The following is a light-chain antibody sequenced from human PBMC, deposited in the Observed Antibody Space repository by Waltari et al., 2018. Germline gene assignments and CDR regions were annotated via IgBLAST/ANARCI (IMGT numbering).Light chain of an antibody. J-gene: IGKJ3*01. CDR3: MQQLQTPRS. CDR2: MGS. CDR1: QSLLHSNGKNY. V-gene: IGKV2-28*01. Sequence: DIVMTQSPLSLPVTPGESASFSCRSSQSLLHSNGKNYLDWYVQKPGQSPPRLIFMGSNRASGVPDRFSGSGSGTDFTLEISRVEPEDVGIYYCMQQLQTPRSFGPGTKVEIK.